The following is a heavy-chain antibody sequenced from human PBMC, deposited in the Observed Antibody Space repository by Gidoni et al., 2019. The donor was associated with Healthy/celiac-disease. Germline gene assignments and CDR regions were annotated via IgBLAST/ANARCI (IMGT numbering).Heavy chain of an antibody. CDR3: ARVYSSGWQRDY. CDR2: INHSRST. J-gene: IGHJ4*02. Sequence: VQLQQCGAGLLKPSETLSLTCAVYGGSFSGYYWSWIRQPPGKGLEWIGEINHSRSTNYNPSLKSRVTISVDTSKNQFSLKLSSVTAADTAVYYCARVYSSGWQRDYWGQGTLVTVSS. CDR1: GGSFSGYY. D-gene: IGHD6-19*01. V-gene: IGHV4-34*01.